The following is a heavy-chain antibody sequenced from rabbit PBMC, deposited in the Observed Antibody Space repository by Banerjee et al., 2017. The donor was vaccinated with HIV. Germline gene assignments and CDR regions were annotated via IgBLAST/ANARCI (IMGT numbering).Heavy chain of an antibody. Sequence: LTLTCTASGFSFSSNVVCWVRQAPGKGPEWIACIYTGSSGSTYYASWAKGRFTISRSTSLNTVDLKMTSLTAADTATYFCARDQPDYSSGWGDYYFNLWGPGTLVTVS. CDR2: IYTGSSGST. D-gene: IGHD4-1*01. J-gene: IGHJ4*01. V-gene: IGHV1S47*01. CDR3: ARDQPDYSSGWGDYYFNL. CDR1: GFSFSSNV.